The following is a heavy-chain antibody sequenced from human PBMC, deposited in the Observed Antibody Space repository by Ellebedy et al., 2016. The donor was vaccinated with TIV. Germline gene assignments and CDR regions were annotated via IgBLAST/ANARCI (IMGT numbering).Heavy chain of an antibody. D-gene: IGHD3-16*01. CDR3: TRAPLYLGPFDH. CDR1: GFTFSSYS. J-gene: IGHJ4*02. CDR2: VSYDGSNR. V-gene: IGHV3-30*04. Sequence: GESLKISCAASGFTFSSYSMHWVRQVPGKGLEWVGVVSYDGSNRYLIESVKSRFTISRDNSKNTLYLEMNSLRDEDTGVYYCTRAPLYLGPFDHWGQGTLVAVSS.